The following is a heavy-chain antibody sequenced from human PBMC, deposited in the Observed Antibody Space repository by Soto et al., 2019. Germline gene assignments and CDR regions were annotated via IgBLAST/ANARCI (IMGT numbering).Heavy chain of an antibody. Sequence: GASVKVSCKASGYTFTSYGISWVRQAPGQGLEWMGWISAYNGKTNYAQKLQGRVTMTTDTSTSTAYMEMRSLRSEDTAVYYCARDPLRITMVRGDHSLWGQGNMVTVYS. CDR2: ISAYNGKT. CDR1: GYTFTSYG. CDR3: ARDPLRITMVRGDHSL. D-gene: IGHD3-10*01. V-gene: IGHV1-18*01. J-gene: IGHJ4*02.